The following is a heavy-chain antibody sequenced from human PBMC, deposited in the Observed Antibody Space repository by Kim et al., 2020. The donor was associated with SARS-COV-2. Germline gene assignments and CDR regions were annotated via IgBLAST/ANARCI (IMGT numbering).Heavy chain of an antibody. J-gene: IGHJ6*03. D-gene: IGHD3-16*01. CDR3: AKGGVRYYMDV. Sequence: GGSLRLSCAASGFTFSSYGMHWVRQAPGKGLEWVAVISYDGSNKYYADSVKGRFTISRDNSKNTLYLQMNSLRAEDTAVYYCAKGGVRYYMDVWGKGTTVTVSS. CDR2: ISYDGSNK. V-gene: IGHV3-30*18. CDR1: GFTFSSYG.